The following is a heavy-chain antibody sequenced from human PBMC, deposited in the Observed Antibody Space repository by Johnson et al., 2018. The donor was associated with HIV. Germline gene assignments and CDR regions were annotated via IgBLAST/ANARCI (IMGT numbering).Heavy chain of an antibody. D-gene: IGHD3/OR15-3a*01. V-gene: IGHV3-33*08. J-gene: IGHJ3*02. CDR1: GLSFSDYG. CDR2: IRYDGSNK. CDR3: ARDGRGLDAFDI. Sequence: QVQLVESGGGVVQPGRSVRLSCAASGLSFSDYGMHWVRQAPGKGLEWVAFIRYDGSNKYYADSVKGRFTISRDNSKNTLYLQMNSLRAEDTAVYYCARDGRGLDAFDIWGQGTVVTVSS.